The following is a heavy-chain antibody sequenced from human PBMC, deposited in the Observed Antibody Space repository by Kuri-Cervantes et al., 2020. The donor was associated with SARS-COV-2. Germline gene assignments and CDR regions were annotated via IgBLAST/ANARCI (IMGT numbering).Heavy chain of an antibody. CDR1: GYTFTGYY. CDR2: INPNSGGT. CDR3: ARASVRGIIITYHSYGMDV. D-gene: IGHD3-10*01. V-gene: IGHV1-2*04. J-gene: IGHJ6*02. Sequence: ASVKVSCKASGYTFTGYYMHWVRQAPGQGLEWMGWINPNSGGTNYAQKFQGWVTMTRDTSISRAYMELSRLRSDDTAVYYCARASVRGIIITYHSYGMDVWGQGTTVTVSS.